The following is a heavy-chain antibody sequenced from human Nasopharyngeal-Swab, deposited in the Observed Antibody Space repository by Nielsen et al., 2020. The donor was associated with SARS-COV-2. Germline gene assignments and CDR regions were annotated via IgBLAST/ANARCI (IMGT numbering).Heavy chain of an antibody. Sequence: SETLSLTCTVSGGSISSGSYYWSWIRQPAGKGLEWIGRIYTSGSTNYNPSLKGRVTISVDTSKNQFSLKLSSVTAADTAVYYCARSRGYSYGFSNWGQGTLVTVSS. CDR2: IYTSGST. CDR1: GGSISSGSYY. D-gene: IGHD5-18*01. J-gene: IGHJ4*02. CDR3: ARSRGYSYGFSN. V-gene: IGHV4-61*02.